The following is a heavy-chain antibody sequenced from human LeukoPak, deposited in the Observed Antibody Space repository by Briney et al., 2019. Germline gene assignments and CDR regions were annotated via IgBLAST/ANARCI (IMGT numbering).Heavy chain of an antibody. Sequence: GRSLRLSCAASRFTFSSYAMHWVRQALGKGLEWVAAISYDGTNEYHADSVKGRFTISRDNSKNTLYLQMNSLRAEDTAIYYCARDRIAVAGMGAFQHWGQGTLVTVSS. D-gene: IGHD6-19*01. CDR1: RFTFSSYA. J-gene: IGHJ1*01. CDR3: ARDRIAVAGMGAFQH. CDR2: ISYDGTNE. V-gene: IGHV3-30*04.